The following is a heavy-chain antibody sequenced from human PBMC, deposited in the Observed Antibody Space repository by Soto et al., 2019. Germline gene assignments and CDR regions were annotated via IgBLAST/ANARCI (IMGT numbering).Heavy chain of an antibody. CDR2: ISSSSSYI. CDR3: ARGPLLFDSSGYRGYYFDY. V-gene: IGHV3-21*01. CDR1: GFTFSSYS. D-gene: IGHD3-22*01. J-gene: IGHJ4*02. Sequence: EVQLVESGGGLVKPGGSLRLSCAASGFTFSSYSMNWVRQAPGKGLEWVSSISSSSSYIYYADSVKGRFTISRDNAKNSLYLQMNSLRAEDTAVYYCARGPLLFDSSGYRGYYFDYWGQGTLVTVSS.